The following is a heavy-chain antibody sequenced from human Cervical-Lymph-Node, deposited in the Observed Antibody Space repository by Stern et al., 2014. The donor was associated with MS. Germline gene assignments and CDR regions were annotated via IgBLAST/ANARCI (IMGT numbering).Heavy chain of an antibody. CDR3: ARDVRPRGSHNFGWLDA. V-gene: IGHV3-48*03. CDR2: ISLNGDAI. Sequence: EVQLVESGGGLVQPGGSLRLSCTASGFTFSNYKMNWVRQAPGKGLEWIAYISLNGDAIYYADSMKGRFTISRDNAKNSLYLQMNSLRAEDTAIYYCARDVRPRGSHNFGWLDAWGQGTLVTVSP. J-gene: IGHJ5*02. CDR1: GFTFSNYK. D-gene: IGHD1-26*01.